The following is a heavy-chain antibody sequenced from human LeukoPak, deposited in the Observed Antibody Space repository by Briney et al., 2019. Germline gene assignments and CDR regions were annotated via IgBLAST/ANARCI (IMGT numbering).Heavy chain of an antibody. CDR1: GFTFSSYE. CDR3: ARVRGGGAGFDY. J-gene: IGHJ4*02. V-gene: IGHV3-48*03. D-gene: IGHD3-10*01. CDR2: ISSSGSTI. Sequence: GGSLRLSCAASGFTFSSYEMNWVRQAPGKGLEWVSYISSSGSTIYYADSVKGRFTISRDNAKNSLYLQMNSLRAEDTAVYYCARVRGGGAGFDYWGLGTLVTVSS.